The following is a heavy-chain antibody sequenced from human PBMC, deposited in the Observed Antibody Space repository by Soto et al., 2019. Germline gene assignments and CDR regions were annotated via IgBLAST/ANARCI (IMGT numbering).Heavy chain of an antibody. J-gene: IGHJ6*03. CDR1: GFTVSSNY. CDR2: IYSGGST. D-gene: IGHD2-2*01. V-gene: IGHV3-53*04. Sequence: PGGSLRLSCAASGFTVSSNYMSWVRQAPGKGLEWVSVIYSGGSTYYADSVKGRFTISRHNSKNTLYLQMNSLRAEDTAVYYCAREVVPAASDYYYYYMDVWGKGTTVTVSS. CDR3: AREVVPAASDYYYYYMDV.